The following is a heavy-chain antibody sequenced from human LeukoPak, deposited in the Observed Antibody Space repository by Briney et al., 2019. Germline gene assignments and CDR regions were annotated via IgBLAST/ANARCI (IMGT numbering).Heavy chain of an antibody. Sequence: ASVKVSCKASGHTFTAYYMQWVRQAPGQGLEWMGWINPNSGGTNYAQKFQGRVTMTRDTSISTAYMELSRLRSDDTAMYYCARVWSSGWPPNPNYYYGIDVWGQGTTVTVSS. CDR2: INPNSGGT. CDR3: ARVWSSGWPPNPNYYYGIDV. D-gene: IGHD6-19*01. J-gene: IGHJ6*02. V-gene: IGHV1-2*02. CDR1: GHTFTAYY.